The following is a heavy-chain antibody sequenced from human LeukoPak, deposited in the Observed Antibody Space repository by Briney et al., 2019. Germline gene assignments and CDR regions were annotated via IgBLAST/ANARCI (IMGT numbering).Heavy chain of an antibody. Sequence: PGGSLRLSCAASGFTVSSNYMSWVRQAPGKGLEWVSIFYRGGSTYYADSVKGRFTVSRDNSKNILYLQMNSLRAEDTAVYYCARSQDGSGSYFYYFYIDVWGKGPTV. D-gene: IGHD3-10*01. V-gene: IGHV3-66*01. J-gene: IGHJ6*03. CDR3: ARSQDGSGSYFYYFYIDV. CDR2: FYRGGST. CDR1: GFTVSSNY.